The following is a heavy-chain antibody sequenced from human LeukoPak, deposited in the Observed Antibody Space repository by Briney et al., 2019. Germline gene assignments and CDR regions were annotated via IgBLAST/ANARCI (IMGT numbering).Heavy chain of an antibody. CDR2: ISPTGSTT. Sequence: PGGSLRLSCTASGFSFSGHWMHWARQLPGKGLVWVSRISPTGSTTSYADSVKGRFTVSRDNAKNTLYLQVNNLRAEDTAVYYCARGPNSNWSGPDFRGQGTPLTGSS. CDR1: GFSFSGHW. V-gene: IGHV3-74*01. J-gene: IGHJ4*02. CDR3: ARGPNSNWSGPDF. D-gene: IGHD6-6*01.